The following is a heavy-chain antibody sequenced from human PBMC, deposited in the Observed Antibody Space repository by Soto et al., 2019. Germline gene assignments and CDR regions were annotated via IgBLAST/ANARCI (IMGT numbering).Heavy chain of an antibody. CDR2: IYSGGTT. Sequence: GGSLRLSCAASGFTVSSNYMSWVRQAPGKGLEWVSVIYSGGTTYYADSVKGRFTISRDNSKNTLYLQMNSLRAEDTAVYYCARMHIVVVTAAQDWGQGTLVTVSS. CDR3: ARMHIVVVTAAQD. V-gene: IGHV3-66*01. D-gene: IGHD2-21*02. CDR1: GFTVSSNY. J-gene: IGHJ4*02.